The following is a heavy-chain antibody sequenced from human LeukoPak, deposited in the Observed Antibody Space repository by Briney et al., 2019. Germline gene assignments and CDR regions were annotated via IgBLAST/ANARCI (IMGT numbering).Heavy chain of an antibody. CDR3: ARLGRGYCSSITCDVDDY. CDR2: INPVGGST. D-gene: IGHD2-2*01. V-gene: IGHV1-46*01. Sequence: ASVKVSCKASGYTFTSYYMHWVRQAPGQGLEWMGIINPVGGSTSYAQKFQGRVTMTRDTSTSTVYMELSSLRSEDTAVYYCARLGRGYCSSITCDVDDYWGQGTLVTVSS. CDR1: GYTFTSYY. J-gene: IGHJ4*02.